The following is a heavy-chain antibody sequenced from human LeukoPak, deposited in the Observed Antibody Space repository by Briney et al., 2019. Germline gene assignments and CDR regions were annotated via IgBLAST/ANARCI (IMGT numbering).Heavy chain of an antibody. CDR3: ARQGWYSGSCYDY. D-gene: IGHD1-26*01. Sequence: PSETLSLTCAVYGGSFSGYYWSWIRQPPGKGLEWIGEINHSGSTNYNPSLKSRVTISVDTSKNQFSLKLSSVTAADTAVYYCARQGWYSGSCYDYWGQGTLVTVSS. V-gene: IGHV4-34*01. CDR1: GGSFSGYY. J-gene: IGHJ4*02. CDR2: INHSGST.